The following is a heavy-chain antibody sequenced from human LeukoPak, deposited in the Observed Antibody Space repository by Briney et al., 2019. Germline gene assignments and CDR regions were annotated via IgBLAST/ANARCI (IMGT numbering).Heavy chain of an antibody. Sequence: GESLKISCNVSGYXFSTYWISWVRQMPGKGLEWMGRIDPSDSYTNYSPSFQGHVTISADKSISTAYLQWSSLKASDTAMYYRASDSSTVHWLDPWGQGTLVTVSS. J-gene: IGHJ5*02. V-gene: IGHV5-10-1*01. CDR2: IDPSDSYT. CDR1: GYXFSTYW. D-gene: IGHD6-19*01. CDR3: ASDSSTVHWLDP.